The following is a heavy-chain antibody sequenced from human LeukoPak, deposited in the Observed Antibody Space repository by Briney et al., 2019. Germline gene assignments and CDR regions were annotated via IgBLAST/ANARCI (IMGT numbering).Heavy chain of an antibody. J-gene: IGHJ4*02. CDR1: GFSFSSNT. CDR2: ISNNGGRT. V-gene: IGHV3-23*01. Sequence: GGSLRLSCAGSGFSFSSNTMSWVGQAPGRGLEWVSAISNNGGRTDYADSVKGRFTISRDNSKSTLYLHMDSLRAEDTAVYYCARDEDTSALSEYWGQGTLVTVSS. CDR3: ARDEDTSALSEY. D-gene: IGHD2/OR15-2a*01.